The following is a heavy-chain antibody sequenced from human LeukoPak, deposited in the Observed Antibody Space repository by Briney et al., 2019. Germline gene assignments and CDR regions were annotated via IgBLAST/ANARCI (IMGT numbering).Heavy chain of an antibody. CDR2: IYYSGST. D-gene: IGHD4/OR15-4a*01. V-gene: IGHV4-31*03. CDR1: GGSISSGGYY. Sequence: SETLSLTCTVSGGSISSGGYYWSWIRQHPGKGLEWIRYIYYSGSTYYNPSLKSRVTISVDTSKNQFSLKLSSVTAADTAVYYCAGARRSFSPNNWFDPWGQGTLVTVSS. CDR3: AGARRSFSPNNWFDP. J-gene: IGHJ5*02.